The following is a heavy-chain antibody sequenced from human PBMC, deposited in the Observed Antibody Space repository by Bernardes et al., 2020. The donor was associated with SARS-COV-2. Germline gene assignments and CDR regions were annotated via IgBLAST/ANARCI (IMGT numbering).Heavy chain of an antibody. CDR2: IYPTGKT. J-gene: IGHJ4*02. D-gene: IGHD2-21*01. V-gene: IGHV4-4*07. Sequence: TLSLTCTVSGGPISSYYWSWIRQPAGKGLEWIGRIYPTGKTDYNPSLTSRATMSVDTSKNQFSLKLISVTAADTAVYYCARASPINTLCYLDWGQGALVTVSS. CDR3: ARASPINTLCYLD. CDR1: GGPISSYY.